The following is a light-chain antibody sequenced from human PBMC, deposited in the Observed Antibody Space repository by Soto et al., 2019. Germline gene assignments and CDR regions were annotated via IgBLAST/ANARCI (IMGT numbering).Light chain of an antibody. CDR3: EHNYSTPYA. V-gene: IGKV1-39*01. J-gene: IGKJ2*01. CDR2: AAS. Sequence: DIQMTQSPSSLSASVGDRVTITCRASQSISSYLNWYQQKPGKAPKLLIYAASSLQSGVPSRFIGSGSWTYFTLTIGSLRPEGFATYYGEHNYSTPYAFGQGTKVEI. CDR1: QSISSY.